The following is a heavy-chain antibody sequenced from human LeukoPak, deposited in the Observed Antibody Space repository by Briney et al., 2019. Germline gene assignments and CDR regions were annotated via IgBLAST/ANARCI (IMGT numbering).Heavy chain of an antibody. D-gene: IGHD3-9*01. V-gene: IGHV3-30*18. Sequence: PGGSLRLSCAASGFTFSSYGMHWVRQAPGKGLEWVGVISSDGSNKYYADYVKGRFTISRDNSKNTVYLQMNSLRSEDPAVYYCTKDLHILYCDILSGSLFYDYYGMEVWGKGNTVTVSS. J-gene: IGHJ6*04. CDR1: GFTFSSYG. CDR2: ISSDGSNK. CDR3: TKDLHILYCDILSGSLFYDYYGMEV.